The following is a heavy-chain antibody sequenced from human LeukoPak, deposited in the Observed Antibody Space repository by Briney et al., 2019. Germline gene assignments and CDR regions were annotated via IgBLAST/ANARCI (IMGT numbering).Heavy chain of an antibody. V-gene: IGHV3-21*01. D-gene: IGHD4-17*01. Sequence: AGGSLRLSCEASGFTFSTYTMNWVRQAPGKGLEWVSFISPSSSSIYYADSVKGRFTVSRDNAKNSLYLQMNSLRAEDTAVYYCARDLGFTTVTYFDYWGQGTLVTVSS. CDR3: ARDLGFTTVTYFDY. CDR2: ISPSSSSI. J-gene: IGHJ4*02. CDR1: GFTFSTYT.